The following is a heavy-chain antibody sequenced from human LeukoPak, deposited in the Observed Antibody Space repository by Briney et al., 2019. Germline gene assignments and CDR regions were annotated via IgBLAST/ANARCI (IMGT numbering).Heavy chain of an antibody. CDR3: ARSGSPAYCGGDCPWDYYYYVDV. Sequence: SETLSLTCTVSGGSISSYYWSWIRQPAGKGLEWIGRIYTSGSTNYNPSLKSRVTMSVDTSKNQFSLKLSSVTAADTAVYYCARSGSPAYCGGDCPWDYYYYVDVWGKGTTVTVSS. V-gene: IGHV4-4*07. D-gene: IGHD2-21*01. CDR2: IYTSGST. J-gene: IGHJ6*03. CDR1: GGSISSYY.